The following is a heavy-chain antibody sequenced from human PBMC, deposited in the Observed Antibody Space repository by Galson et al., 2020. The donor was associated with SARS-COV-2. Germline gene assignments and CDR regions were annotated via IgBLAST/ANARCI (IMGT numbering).Heavy chain of an antibody. CDR2: IYYSGST. V-gene: IGHV4-39*01. CDR3: ASFLTYYYDSSGYSLDY. CDR1: GGSISSSSYY. J-gene: IGHJ4*02. Sequence: SETLSLTCTVSGGSISSSSYYWGWIRQPPGKGLEWIGSIYYSGSTYYNPSLKSRVTISVDTSKNQFSLKLSSVTAADTAVYYCASFLTYYYDSSGYSLDYWGQGTLVTVSS. D-gene: IGHD3-22*01.